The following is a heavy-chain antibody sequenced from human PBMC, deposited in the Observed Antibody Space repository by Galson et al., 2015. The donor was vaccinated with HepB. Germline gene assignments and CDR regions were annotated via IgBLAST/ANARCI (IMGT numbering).Heavy chain of an antibody. V-gene: IGHV1-18*04. CDR3: ARGGNNWFDP. J-gene: IGHJ5*02. Sequence: SVKVSCKASGYTFTDYGISWVRQAPGQGLEWMGWISAYNGNKNYAQKFQGRVILTTDTSTSTAYMQLRSLRSDDTAVYCCARGGNNWFDPWGQGTLVTVSS. CDR2: ISAYNGNK. CDR1: GYTFTDYG.